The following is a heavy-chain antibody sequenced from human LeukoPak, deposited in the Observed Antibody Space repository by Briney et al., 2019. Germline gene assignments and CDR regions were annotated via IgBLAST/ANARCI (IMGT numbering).Heavy chain of an antibody. J-gene: IGHJ4*02. D-gene: IGHD6-6*01. CDR3: ATSPGLGYSSSLTGVDY. CDR1: GFIFSDYY. V-gene: IGHV3-11*04. Sequence: GSLRLSCAASGFIFSDYYMTWIRQAPGKGLEWVSYVTSSGGHMYYADSAKGRFTISRDNAKNSLDLQMNSLRAEDTAVYYCATSPGLGYSSSLTGVDYWGQGTLVTVSS. CDR2: VTSSGGHM.